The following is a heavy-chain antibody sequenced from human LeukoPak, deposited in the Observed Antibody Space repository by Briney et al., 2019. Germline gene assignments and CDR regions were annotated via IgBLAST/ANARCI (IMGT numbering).Heavy chain of an antibody. CDR2: ISGSGGNT. D-gene: IGHD4-23*01. J-gene: IGHJ4*02. Sequence: GGSLRLSCAASGFTFSSYAMSWVRHAPGKGLEWVSAISGSGGNTYYADSVKGRFTISRDNSKSTLYLQMNSLRAEDTAVYYCAKDQYGGNPQYYFDYSGEGTLVTVSS. CDR3: AKDQYGGNPQYYFDY. CDR1: GFTFSSYA. V-gene: IGHV3-23*01.